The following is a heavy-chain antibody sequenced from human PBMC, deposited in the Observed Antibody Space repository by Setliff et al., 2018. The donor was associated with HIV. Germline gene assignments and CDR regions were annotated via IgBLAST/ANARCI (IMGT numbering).Heavy chain of an antibody. CDR3: ARGGDDSGPGTWTFDY. J-gene: IGHJ4*02. CDR2: INGNTGAT. V-gene: IGHV1-2*02. CDR1: GYTLSDYY. D-gene: IGHD3-10*01. Sequence: ASVKVSCKASGYTLSDYYLHWVRQAPGQGLEWMGWINGNTGATNYAQKFQGRVTITRDTSMYTAYMELTRLRFDDTAVYSCARGGDDSGPGTWTFDYWGQGALVTVSS.